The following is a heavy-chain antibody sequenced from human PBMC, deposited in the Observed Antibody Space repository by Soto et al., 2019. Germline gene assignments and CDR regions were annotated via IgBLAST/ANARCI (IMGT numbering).Heavy chain of an antibody. D-gene: IGHD5-18*01. Sequence: KASETLSLTCSVSGGSISSGNYYWSWLRQSPGKGLEWIGYMYYRAIPYYNPSLKSRVTISVDASKNQFSLNMTSVTAADTAVYYCARGTAILFYYFDYWGQGSLVTVSS. CDR1: GGSISSGNYY. V-gene: IGHV4-30-4*01. CDR3: ARGTAILFYYFDY. CDR2: MYYRAIP. J-gene: IGHJ4*02.